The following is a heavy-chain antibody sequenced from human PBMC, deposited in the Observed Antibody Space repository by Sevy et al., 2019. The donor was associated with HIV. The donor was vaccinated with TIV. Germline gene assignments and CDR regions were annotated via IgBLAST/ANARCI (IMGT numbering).Heavy chain of an antibody. Sequence: GGSLRLSCAASGFTFSSYSMNWVRQAPGKGLEWVSSISSSSSYIYYADSVKGRFTISRDNAKNSLYLQMNSLRAEDTAVYYCARDRNQNDFWSGYYTKWGQGTLVTVSS. CDR3: ARDRNQNDFWSGYYTK. D-gene: IGHD3-3*01. CDR1: GFTFSSYS. CDR2: ISSSSSYI. V-gene: IGHV3-21*01. J-gene: IGHJ4*02.